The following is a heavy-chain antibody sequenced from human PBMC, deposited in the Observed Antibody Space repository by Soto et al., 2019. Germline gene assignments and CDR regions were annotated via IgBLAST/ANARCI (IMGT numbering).Heavy chain of an antibody. CDR3: ARESISPISGSYYH. Sequence: GSLRLSCAASGFTFSSYSMNWVRQAPGKGLEWVSYISSSSSTIYYADSVKGRFTISRDNAKNSLYLQMNSLRDEDTAVYYCARESISPISGSYYHWGQGTLVTVSS. D-gene: IGHD1-26*01. CDR2: ISSSSSTI. CDR1: GFTFSSYS. J-gene: IGHJ5*02. V-gene: IGHV3-48*02.